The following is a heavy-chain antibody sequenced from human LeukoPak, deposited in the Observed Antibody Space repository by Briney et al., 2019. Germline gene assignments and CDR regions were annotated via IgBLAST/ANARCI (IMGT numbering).Heavy chain of an antibody. CDR2: IYYSGST. Sequence: SETLSLTCAVSGGSVSSGSYYWGWIRQPPGKGLEWIGSIYYSGSTYYNPSLKSRVTISVDTSKNQFSLKLSSVTAADTAVYYCARGGQWLVGRLIDYWGQGTLVTVSS. J-gene: IGHJ4*02. CDR3: ARGGQWLVGRLIDY. D-gene: IGHD6-19*01. V-gene: IGHV4-39*01. CDR1: GGSVSSGSYY.